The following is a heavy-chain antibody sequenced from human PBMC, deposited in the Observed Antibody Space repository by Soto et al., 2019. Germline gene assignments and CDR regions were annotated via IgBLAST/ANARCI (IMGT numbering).Heavy chain of an antibody. Sequence: ESLLISCKGSGFSFTNYWISWVRQMLGKDLEWMGNIDPVDSYANYSPSFQGHVTFSVDTSISTAYLQWSSLKASDTAMYFCEKIESSAGNWLDPCGPGTWVTVSS. J-gene: IGHJ5*02. V-gene: IGHV5-10-1*01. CDR2: IDPVDSYA. CDR3: EKIESSAGNWLDP. D-gene: IGHD2-21*01. CDR1: GFSFTNYW.